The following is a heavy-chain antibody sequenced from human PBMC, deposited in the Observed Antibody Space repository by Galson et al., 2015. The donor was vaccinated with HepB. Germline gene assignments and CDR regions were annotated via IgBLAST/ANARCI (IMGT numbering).Heavy chain of an antibody. Sequence: GAEVKKPGESLKISCKGSGYSFTSYWIGWVRQTPGKGLEWMGIIYPGDSDTRYSPSFQGQVTISADKSISTAYLQWSSLKASDTAMYYCARQRTAMVLSDLLYYFDYWGQGTLVTVSS. V-gene: IGHV5-51*01. CDR2: IYPGDSDT. CDR3: ARQRTAMVLSDLLYYFDY. CDR1: GYSFTSYW. J-gene: IGHJ4*02. D-gene: IGHD5-18*01.